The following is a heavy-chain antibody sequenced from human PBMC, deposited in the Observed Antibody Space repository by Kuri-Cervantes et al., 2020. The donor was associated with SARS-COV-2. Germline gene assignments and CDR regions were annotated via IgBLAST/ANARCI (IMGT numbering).Heavy chain of an antibody. Sequence: GGSLRLSCAASGFTFNTYAMSWVRQAPGKGLVWVSRINSDGSSTSYADSVKGRFTISRDNAKNTLYLQMNSLRAEDTAVYYCARGARDIVVVPAAKDWFDPWGQGTLVTVSS. V-gene: IGHV3-74*01. J-gene: IGHJ5*02. CDR1: GFTFNTYA. CDR2: INSDGSST. CDR3: ARGARDIVVVPAAKDWFDP. D-gene: IGHD2-2*01.